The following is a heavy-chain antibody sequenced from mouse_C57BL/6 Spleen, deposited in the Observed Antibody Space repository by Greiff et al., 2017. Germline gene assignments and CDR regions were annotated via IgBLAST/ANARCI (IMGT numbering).Heavy chain of an antibody. V-gene: IGHV1-42*01. CDR1: GYSFTGYY. CDR2: INPSTGGT. CDR3: ARAPYYYGSRGWYFDV. D-gene: IGHD1-1*01. Sequence: EVQLVESGPELVKPGASVKISCKASGYSFTGYYMNWVKQSPEKSLEWIGEINPSTGGTTYNQKFKAKATLTVDKSSSTAYMQLKSLTSEDSAVYYCARAPYYYGSRGWYFDVWGTGTTVTVSS. J-gene: IGHJ1*03.